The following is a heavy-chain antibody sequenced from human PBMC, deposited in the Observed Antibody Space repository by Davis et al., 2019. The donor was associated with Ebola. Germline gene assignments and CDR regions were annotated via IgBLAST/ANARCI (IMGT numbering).Heavy chain of an antibody. CDR2: ISGVGYNT. D-gene: IGHD6-19*01. CDR3: ATCGFCVSASGIDY. V-gene: IGHV3-23*01. CDR1: GFTFRSYA. Sequence: PGGSLRLSCAVTGFTFRSYAMNWVRQAPGKGLEWVSGISGVGYNTYYADSVKGRFTISRDNSKNTLYLYMNSLSADDTAIYYCATCGFCVSASGIDYRGQGTLVTVSS. J-gene: IGHJ4*02.